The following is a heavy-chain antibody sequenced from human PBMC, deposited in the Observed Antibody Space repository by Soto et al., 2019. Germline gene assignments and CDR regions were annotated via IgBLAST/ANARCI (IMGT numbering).Heavy chain of an antibody. Sequence: GASVKVSCKASGYTFTGYYMHWVRQAPGQGLEWMGWINPNSGGTNYAQKFQGWVTMTRDTSISTAYMELSRLRSDDTAVYYCARAWCSSTSCYDWFDPWGQGTLVTVSS. CDR2: INPNSGGT. CDR3: ARAWCSSTSCYDWFDP. V-gene: IGHV1-2*04. J-gene: IGHJ5*02. D-gene: IGHD2-2*01. CDR1: GYTFTGYY.